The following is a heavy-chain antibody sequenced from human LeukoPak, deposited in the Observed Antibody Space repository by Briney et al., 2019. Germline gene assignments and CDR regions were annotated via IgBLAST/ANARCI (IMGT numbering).Heavy chain of an antibody. D-gene: IGHD3-9*01. CDR3: ARDRYDLARYYFDY. V-gene: IGHV3-30*03. Sequence: GGSLRLSCAASGFTFSSYGMHWVRQAPGKGLEWVAVISYDGSNKYYADSVKGRFTISRDNSKNTLYLQMNSLRAEDTAVYYCARDRYDLARYYFDYWGQGTLVTVSS. J-gene: IGHJ4*02. CDR2: ISYDGSNK. CDR1: GFTFSSYG.